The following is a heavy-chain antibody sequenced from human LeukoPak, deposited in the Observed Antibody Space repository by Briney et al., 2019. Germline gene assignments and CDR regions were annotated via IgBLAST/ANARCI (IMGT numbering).Heavy chain of an antibody. Sequence: SETLSLTCAVYGGSFSGYYWSWIRQPPGKGLEWIGEINHSGSTNYNPSLKSRVTISVDTSKNQFSLKLSSVTAADTAVYYCARGDLWDGSGSYGTWYFDLWGRGTLVTVSS. J-gene: IGHJ2*01. D-gene: IGHD3-10*01. V-gene: IGHV4-34*01. CDR2: INHSGST. CDR1: GGSFSGYY. CDR3: ARGDLWDGSGSYGTWYFDL.